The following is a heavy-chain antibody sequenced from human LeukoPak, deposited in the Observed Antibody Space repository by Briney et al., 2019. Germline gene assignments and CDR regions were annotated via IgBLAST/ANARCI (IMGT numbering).Heavy chain of an antibody. CDR2: IIPIFGTA. J-gene: IGHJ3*02. V-gene: IGHV1-69*01. Sequence: GASVKVSCTASGGTFSSYAISWVRQAPGQGLEWMGGIIPIFGTANYAQKFQGRVTITADESTSTAYMELSSLRSEDTAVYYCNYCSGGSCYSSWVAFDIWGQGTMVTVSS. CDR1: GGTFSSYA. D-gene: IGHD2-15*01. CDR3: NYCSGGSCYSSWVAFDI.